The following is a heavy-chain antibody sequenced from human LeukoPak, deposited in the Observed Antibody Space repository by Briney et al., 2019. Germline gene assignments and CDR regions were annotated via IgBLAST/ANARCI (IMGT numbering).Heavy chain of an antibody. V-gene: IGHV1-2*02. CDR2: INPDSGDT. Sequence: ASVKVSCKASGYTFTGYYLHWVRQAPEQGLEWMGWINPDSGDTNYAQKFQGRVTMTRDTFISTAYMELSGMRSDDTAVYYCTREPYISSPPDYWGQGTLVTVSS. CDR3: TREPYISSPPDY. D-gene: IGHD6-13*01. J-gene: IGHJ4*02. CDR1: GYTFTGYY.